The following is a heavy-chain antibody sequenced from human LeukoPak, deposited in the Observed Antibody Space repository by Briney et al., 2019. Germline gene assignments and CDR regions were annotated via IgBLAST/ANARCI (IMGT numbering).Heavy chain of an antibody. D-gene: IGHD3-22*01. CDR2: VIPMGARA. CDR3: ARAYYQSNGPEPFFDY. Sequence: SVTVSCKASADTFTNYAIAWVRQAPGQGLEWMGGVIPMGARAVSEPNFRDRGTITADADTTTTYMTVRSLRTDDSAVYYCARAYYQSNGPEPFFDYWGQGTLVTVSS. CDR1: ADTFTNYA. J-gene: IGHJ4*02. V-gene: IGHV1-69*13.